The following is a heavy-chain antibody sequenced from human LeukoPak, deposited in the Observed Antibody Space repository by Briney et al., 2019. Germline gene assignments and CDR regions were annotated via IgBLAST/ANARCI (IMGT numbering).Heavy chain of an antibody. CDR2: ISGSGGST. J-gene: IGHJ3*02. CDR1: GFTFSSYA. CDR3: AKDGRIVGAPDAFDI. D-gene: IGHD1-26*01. Sequence: GGSLRLSCAASGFTFSSYAMSWVRQAPGKGLEWVSTISGSGGSTYYADSVKGRFTISRDNSKNTLYLQMNSLRAEDTAVYYCAKDGRIVGAPDAFDIWGQGTMVTVSS. V-gene: IGHV3-23*01.